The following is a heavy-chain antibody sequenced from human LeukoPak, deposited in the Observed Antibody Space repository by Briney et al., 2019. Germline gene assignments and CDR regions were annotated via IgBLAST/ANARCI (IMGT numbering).Heavy chain of an antibody. V-gene: IGHV4-59*12. Sequence: GSLRLSCAASGFTFSSYSMNWVRQAPGKGLEWIGYIYHSGSTYYNPSLKSRVTISVDTSKNQFSLKLSSVTAADTAVYYCAREKMTGDAFDIWGQGTMVTVSS. CDR3: AREKMTGDAFDI. J-gene: IGHJ3*02. CDR1: GFTFSSYS. D-gene: IGHD5-24*01. CDR2: IYHSGST.